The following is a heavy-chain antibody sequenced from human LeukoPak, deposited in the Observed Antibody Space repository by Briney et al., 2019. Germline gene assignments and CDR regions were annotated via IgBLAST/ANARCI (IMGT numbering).Heavy chain of an antibody. CDR3: ARDPGIAVAGTYGGYYYYYYMDV. V-gene: IGHV1-2*06. Sequence: ASVKVSCKASGYTFTGYYMHWVRQAPGQGLEWMGRINPNSGGTNYAQKFQGRVTMTRDTSISTAYMELSRLRSDDTAVYYCARDPGIAVAGTYGGYYYYYYMDVWGKGTTVTVSS. D-gene: IGHD6-19*01. CDR2: INPNSGGT. CDR1: GYTFTGYY. J-gene: IGHJ6*03.